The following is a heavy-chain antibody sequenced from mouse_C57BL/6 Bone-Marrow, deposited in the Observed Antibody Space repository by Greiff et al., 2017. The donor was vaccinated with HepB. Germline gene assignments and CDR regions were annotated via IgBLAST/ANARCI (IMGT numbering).Heavy chain of an antibody. J-gene: IGHJ2*01. CDR2: IRNKANGYTT. CDR1: GFTFTDYY. CDR3: ATYGFYYFDY. Sequence: EVKLMESGGGLVQPGGSLSLSCAASGFTFTDYYMSWVRQPPGKALEWLGFIRNKANGYTTEYSASVKGRFTISRDNSQSILYLQMNALRAEDSATYYCATYGFYYFDYWGQGTTLTVSS. V-gene: IGHV7-3*01.